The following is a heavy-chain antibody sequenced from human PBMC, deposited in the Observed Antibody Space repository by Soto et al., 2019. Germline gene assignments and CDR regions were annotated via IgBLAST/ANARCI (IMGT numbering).Heavy chain of an antibody. CDR2: ISGSGGST. CDR3: ANSLTYYDSSGYYYPPFDY. CDR1: GFTFSSYA. D-gene: IGHD3-22*01. V-gene: IGHV3-23*01. J-gene: IGHJ4*02. Sequence: GGSLRLSCAASGFTFSSYAMSWVRHAPGKGLEWVSAISGSGGSTYYADSVKGRFTISRDNSKNTLYLQMNSLRAEDTAVYYCANSLTYYDSSGYYYPPFDYWGQGTLVTVSS.